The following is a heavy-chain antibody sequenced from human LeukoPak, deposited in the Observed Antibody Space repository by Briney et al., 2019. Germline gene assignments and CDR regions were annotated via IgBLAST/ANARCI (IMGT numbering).Heavy chain of an antibody. Sequence: GGSLRLSCVASGFSFSAYAMHWVRQAPGKGLDWVAITSQDVRNNFYADSVQGRFTISRDNFKNTVYLQTNRLRVEDTAVYFCARDKGEGIYYFYMDVWGKGTTVTVSS. CDR1: GFSFSAYA. CDR2: TSQDVRNN. D-gene: IGHD3-16*01. V-gene: IGHV3-30-3*01. CDR3: ARDKGEGIYYFYMDV. J-gene: IGHJ6*03.